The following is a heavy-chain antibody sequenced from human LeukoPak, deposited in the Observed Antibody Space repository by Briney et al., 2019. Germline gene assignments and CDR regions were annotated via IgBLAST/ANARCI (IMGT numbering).Heavy chain of an antibody. D-gene: IGHD2-15*01. CDR3: TTAPRGYCSGGSCSYAFDI. V-gene: IGHV3-15*01. J-gene: IGHJ3*02. Sequence: GGSLRLSCAASTFTFSNAWMSWVRQAPGKGLEWVGRIKSKSDGGTTDYAAPVEGRFTISRDGSKNTLYLQMNSLKTEDTAVYYCTTAPRGYCSGGSCSYAFDIWGQGTMVTVSS. CDR2: IKSKSDGGTT. CDR1: TFTFSNAW.